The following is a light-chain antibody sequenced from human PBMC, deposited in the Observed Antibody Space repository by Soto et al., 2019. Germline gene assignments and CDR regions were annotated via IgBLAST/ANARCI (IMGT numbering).Light chain of an antibody. Sequence: EIVLTQSPGTLSLSPGERATLSCRASQSVSSNFLAWYQQKPGQAPRLLIYGASSRATGIPDRFSGSGSGTDFTITISRLEPEDFAVYYCQQYGSSSWTFGQGTKVEIK. V-gene: IGKV3-20*01. CDR1: QSVSSNF. CDR2: GAS. CDR3: QQYGSSSWT. J-gene: IGKJ1*01.